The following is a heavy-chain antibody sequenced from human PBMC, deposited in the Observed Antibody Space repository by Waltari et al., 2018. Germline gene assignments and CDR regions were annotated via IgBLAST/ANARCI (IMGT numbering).Heavy chain of an antibody. J-gene: IGHJ3*02. CDR1: GYSFTSYW. Sequence: EVQLVQSGAEVKKPGESLKISCKGSGYSFTSYWIGWVSQMPGKGLEWMGFSDPCESDTRYSQSCQGQVPISADKSISTAYLQWSSLKASDTAMYYCARHSIAVAGPMMLPDIWGQGTMVTVSS. V-gene: IGHV5-51*01. CDR3: ARHSIAVAGPMMLPDI. CDR2: SDPCESDT. D-gene: IGHD6-19*01.